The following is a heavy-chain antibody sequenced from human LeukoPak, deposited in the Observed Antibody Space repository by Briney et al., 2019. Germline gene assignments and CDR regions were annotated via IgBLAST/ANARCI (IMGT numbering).Heavy chain of an antibody. J-gene: IGHJ5*02. Sequence: SETLSHTCRDPVDSTASTTYYAGWVRLPPGRGMGCIGCIFNSGSTYFNPSLQTRVTISVNTYKIQNSLELDSVTGADTAVYYCARQSFTMVRGINWFEPWGAGAQGTVSS. D-gene: IGHD3-10*01. CDR3: ARQSFTMVRGINWFEP. V-gene: IGHV4-39*01. CDR1: VDSTASTTYY. CDR2: IFNSGST.